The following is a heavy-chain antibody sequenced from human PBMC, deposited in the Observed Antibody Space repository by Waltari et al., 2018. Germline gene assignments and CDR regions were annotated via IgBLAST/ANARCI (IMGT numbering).Heavy chain of an antibody. CDR3: ARATHYYDSSGYAPFDY. CDR2: ISAYNGNT. V-gene: IGHV1-18*01. Sequence: QVQLVQSGAEVKKPGASVKVSCKVSGYPFTSSGISWVRQAPGQGLEWMGWISAYNGNTNYAQKLQGRVTMTTDTSTSTAYMELRSLRSDDTAVYYCARATHYYDSSGYAPFDYWGQGTLVTVSS. D-gene: IGHD3-22*01. CDR1: GYPFTSSG. J-gene: IGHJ4*02.